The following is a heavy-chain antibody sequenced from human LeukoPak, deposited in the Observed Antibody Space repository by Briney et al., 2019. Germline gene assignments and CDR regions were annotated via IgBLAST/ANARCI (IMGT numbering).Heavy chain of an antibody. Sequence: SETLSLTCTVSGGSISSYYWSWIRQPAVKGLEWIGRIYTSGSTNYNPSLKSRVTMSVDTSKNQFSLKLSSVTAADTAVYYCAKYDYSNSFDYWGQGTLVTVSS. V-gene: IGHV4-4*07. CDR3: AKYDYSNSFDY. D-gene: IGHD4-4*01. CDR1: GGSISSYY. CDR2: IYTSGST. J-gene: IGHJ4*02.